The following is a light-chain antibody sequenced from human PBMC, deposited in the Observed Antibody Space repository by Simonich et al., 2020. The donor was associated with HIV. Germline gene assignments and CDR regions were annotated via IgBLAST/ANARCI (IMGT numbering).Light chain of an antibody. J-gene: IGLJ3*02. CDR3: ETWDSNTWV. CDR1: SGHSSYI. CDR2: LEGSGSY. Sequence: QPVLTQSSSASASLGSSGKLTCTLSSGHSSYIIAWHQQQPGKAPRYLMKLEGSGSYNKGSGVPDRFSCSSSGADRYLTISNLQSEDEADYYCETWDSNTWVFGGGTKLTVL. V-gene: IGLV4-60*03.